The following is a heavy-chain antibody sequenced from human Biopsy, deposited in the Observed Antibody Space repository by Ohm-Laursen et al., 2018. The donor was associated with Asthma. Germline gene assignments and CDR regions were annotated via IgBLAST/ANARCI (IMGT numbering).Heavy chain of an antibody. CDR1: GFTFGDYW. Sequence: SLRLSCSASGFTFGDYWMSWVRQVPGKGLEWVANIKHDETEKNHVDSLKGRFTISRDNAKNSLYLQMNSLRAEDTAVYYCARAFHFWSPYHDEHFQLWGQGTLVTVSS. J-gene: IGHJ1*01. CDR2: IKHDETEK. D-gene: IGHD3-3*02. CDR3: ARAFHFWSPYHDEHFQL. V-gene: IGHV3-7*01.